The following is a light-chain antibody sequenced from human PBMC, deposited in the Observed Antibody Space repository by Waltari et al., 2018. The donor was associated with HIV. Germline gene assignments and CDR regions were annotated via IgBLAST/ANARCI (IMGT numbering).Light chain of an antibody. Sequence: HSALTQPASVSAFPGQSITISCTGTSSVFGISNYVSWYQQHPGNVPKGFISELISRPTGVTNRFSDSKTGNTAALTSSGRQPEDEAYYYCTSYTSNDTLLFGGGTKVTVL. CDR3: TSYTSNDTLL. CDR2: ELI. V-gene: IGLV2-14*01. CDR1: SSVFGISNY. J-gene: IGLJ2*01.